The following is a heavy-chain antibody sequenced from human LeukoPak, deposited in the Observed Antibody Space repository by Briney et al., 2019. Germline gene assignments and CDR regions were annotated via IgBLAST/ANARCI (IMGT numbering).Heavy chain of an antibody. CDR2: IRYDGSNK. CDR1: GFTFSSFG. V-gene: IGHV3-30*02. CDR3: ARESIAVAGNDY. Sequence: PGGSLRLSCAASGFTFSSFGMHWVRQAPGKGLEWVAFIRYDGSNKYHADSVKGRFTISRDNSKNSLYLQMNSLRAEDTAVYYCARESIAVAGNDYWGQGTLVTVSS. D-gene: IGHD6-19*01. J-gene: IGHJ4*02.